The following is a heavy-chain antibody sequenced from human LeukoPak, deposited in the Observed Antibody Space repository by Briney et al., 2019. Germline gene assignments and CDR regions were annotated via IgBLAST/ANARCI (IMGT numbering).Heavy chain of an antibody. V-gene: IGHV1-3*01. CDR2: INAGNGNT. J-gene: IGHJ4*02. Sequence: ASVKVSCKASGYTFTSYAMHWVRQAPGQRLEWMGWINAGNGNTKYSQKFQGRVTITRDTSASTAYMELSSLRSEDTAVYYCATPQPITIFGVVLLSFDYWGQGTLVTVSS. CDR1: GYTFTSYA. CDR3: ATPQPITIFGVVLLSFDY. D-gene: IGHD3-3*01.